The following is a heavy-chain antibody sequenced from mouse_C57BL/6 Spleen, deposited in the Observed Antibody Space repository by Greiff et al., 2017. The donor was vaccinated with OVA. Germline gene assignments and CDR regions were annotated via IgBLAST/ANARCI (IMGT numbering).Heavy chain of an antibody. V-gene: IGHV1-69*01. D-gene: IGHD2-5*01. CDR3: ARYSSYAMDY. CDR2: IDPSDSYT. Sequence: QVHVKQPGAELVMPGASVKLSCKASGYTFTSYWMHWVKQRPGQGLEWIGEIDPSDSYTNYNQKFKGKSTLTVDKSSSTAYMQLSSLTSEDSAVYYCARYSSYAMDYWGQGTSVTVSS. J-gene: IGHJ4*01. CDR1: GYTFTSYW.